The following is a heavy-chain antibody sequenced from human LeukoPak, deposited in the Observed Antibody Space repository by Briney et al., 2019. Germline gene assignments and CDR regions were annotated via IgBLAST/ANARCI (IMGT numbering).Heavy chain of an antibody. J-gene: IGHJ1*01. CDR3: VKDSLRWYTNSRGGSFQV. CDR1: GFTFDDYA. D-gene: IGHD6-13*01. CDR2: ISWNSGKR. V-gene: IGHV3-9*01. Sequence: GGSLRLSCAASGFTFDDYAMHWVRQVAGKGLEWVSGISWNSGKRAYADSMKGRFTISRDNANFSLYLEMNSLRAEDSALYYCVKDSLRWYTNSRGGSFQVWGQGALVVVSS.